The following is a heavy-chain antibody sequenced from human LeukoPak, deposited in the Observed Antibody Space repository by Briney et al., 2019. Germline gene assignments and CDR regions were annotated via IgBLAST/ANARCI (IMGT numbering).Heavy chain of an antibody. V-gene: IGHV4-4*07. D-gene: IGHD2-2*02. Sequence: SETLSLTCTVSGGSISSYYWTWIRQPAGKGLEWIGRIYTTGSTNYNPSLNSRVTMSVDTSKNQFSLKLSSVTAADTAVYYCAREVPAAIPAGWFDPWGQGTLVTVSS. J-gene: IGHJ5*02. CDR3: AREVPAAIPAGWFDP. CDR2: IYTTGST. CDR1: GGSISSYY.